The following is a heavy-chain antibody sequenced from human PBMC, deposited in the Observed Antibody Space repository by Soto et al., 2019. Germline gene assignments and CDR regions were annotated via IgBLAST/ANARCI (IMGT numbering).Heavy chain of an antibody. V-gene: IGHV3-23*01. D-gene: IGHD6-19*01. CDR1: VFSFVDYS. J-gene: IGHJ4*02. CDR3: AKATTNGGWFNPFDS. Sequence: PWGSLIVACAASVFSFVDYSMNWVRQAPVKGLEWVSGLSGSGTSTYYADSVKGRFTISRDNSGETLCLQMNSLTAHDTAVYYCAKATTNGGWFNPFDSWGQGALVTVSS. CDR2: LSGSGTST.